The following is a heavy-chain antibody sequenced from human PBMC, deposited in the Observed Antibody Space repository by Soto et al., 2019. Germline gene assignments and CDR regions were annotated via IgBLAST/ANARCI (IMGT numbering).Heavy chain of an antibody. J-gene: IGHJ4*02. CDR2: FDPEDGET. V-gene: IGHV1-24*01. CDR3: AVIHIGRGPPDY. Sequence: VASVKVSCKVSGYTLTELSMHWVRQAPGKGLEWIGGFDPEDGETIYAQKFQGRVTMTEDTSTDTAYMELSSLRSEDTAVYYCAVIHIGRGPPDYWGQGTLVTVSS. CDR1: GYTLTELS. D-gene: IGHD1-26*01.